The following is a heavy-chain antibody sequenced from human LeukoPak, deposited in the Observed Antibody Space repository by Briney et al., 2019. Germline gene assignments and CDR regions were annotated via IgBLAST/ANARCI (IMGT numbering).Heavy chain of an antibody. CDR2: IYPGDSDT. J-gene: IGHJ4*02. D-gene: IGHD5-18*01. V-gene: IGHV5-51*01. Sequence: GESLKISCKGSGYSFTSYWIGWVRQMPGKGLEWMGIIYPGDSDTRYSPSFQGQVTISADKSISTAYLQWSSLKASDTAMYYCARLLPVDTAMVTGPGFDYWGQGTLVTVSS. CDR3: ARLLPVDTAMVTGPGFDY. CDR1: GYSFTSYW.